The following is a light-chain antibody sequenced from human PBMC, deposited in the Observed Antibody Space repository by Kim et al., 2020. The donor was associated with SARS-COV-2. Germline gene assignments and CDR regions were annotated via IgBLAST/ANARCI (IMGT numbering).Light chain of an antibody. J-gene: IGLJ1*01. V-gene: IGLV2-14*03. CDR2: DVT. Sequence: GQSITISCTGTSSDVGNYNYVSWYQHHPGNVPKLMIYDVTERLSGVSNRFSGSKSGNTASLTISGLQAEDEADYYCSSYTLSSTYVFGSGTKVTVL. CDR1: SSDVGNYNY. CDR3: SSYTLSSTYV.